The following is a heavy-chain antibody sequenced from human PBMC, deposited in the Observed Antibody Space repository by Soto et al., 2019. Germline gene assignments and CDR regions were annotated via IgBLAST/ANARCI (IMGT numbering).Heavy chain of an antibody. CDR1: GGSISSGGYY. CDR2: IYYSGST. J-gene: IGHJ5*02. D-gene: IGHD2-2*02. CDR3: ARDQIVVPAALPGGWFDP. V-gene: IGHV4-31*03. Sequence: PSETLSLTCTVSGGSISSGGYYWSWIRQHPGKGLEWIGYIYYSGSTYYNPSLKSRVTISVDTSKNQFSLKLSSVTAADTAVYYCARDQIVVPAALPGGWFDPPGPGTLVTV.